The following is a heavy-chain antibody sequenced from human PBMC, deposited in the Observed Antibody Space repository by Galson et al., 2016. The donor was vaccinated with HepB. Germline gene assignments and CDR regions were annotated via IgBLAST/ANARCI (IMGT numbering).Heavy chain of an antibody. CDR1: NASIRGANW. V-gene: IGHV4-4*01. CDR3: ASLSRGSSGDYPADH. J-gene: IGHJ4*02. D-gene: IGHD7-27*01. CDR2: THHKGGT. Sequence: LSLTCGVSNASIRGANWWGWVRQPPGRGLEWIGETHHKGGTRYNPSLESRVTISIDESKYQFSLELESVTAADTAIYFCASLSRGSSGDYPADHWGQGTLVAVSS.